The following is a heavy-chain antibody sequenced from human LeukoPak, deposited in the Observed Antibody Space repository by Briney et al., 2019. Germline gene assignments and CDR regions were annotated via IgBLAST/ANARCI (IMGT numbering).Heavy chain of an antibody. J-gene: IGHJ3*02. CDR1: GGSFSGYY. Sequence: SETLSLTCAVYGGSFSGYYWSWIRQPPGKGLEWIGEINHSGSTNYNPSLKSRVTISVDTSKNQFSLKLSSVTAADTAVYYCVRERGSHWAFDIWGQGKMVTVSS. CDR3: VRERGSHWAFDI. D-gene: IGHD1-26*01. CDR2: INHSGST. V-gene: IGHV4-34*01.